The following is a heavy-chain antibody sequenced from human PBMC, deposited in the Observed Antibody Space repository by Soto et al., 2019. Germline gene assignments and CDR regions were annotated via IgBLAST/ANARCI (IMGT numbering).Heavy chain of an antibody. J-gene: IGHJ6*01. Sequence: QVQLQESGPGLVKPSQTLSLICTVSGGSISSGEYYWSWVRQSPGKGLESIGYIYYTGYTYYNPSLKSRVTISADTSKNQFSLKLSSVTAADTAVYYCARDCTSTSCYDYDYYTMDVW. CDR1: GGSISSGEYY. CDR2: IYYTGYT. V-gene: IGHV4-30-4*01. D-gene: IGHD2-2*01. CDR3: ARDCTSTSCYDYDYYTMDV.